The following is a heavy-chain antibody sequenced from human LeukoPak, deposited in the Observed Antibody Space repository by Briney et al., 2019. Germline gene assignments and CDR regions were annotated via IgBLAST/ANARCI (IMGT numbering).Heavy chain of an antibody. J-gene: IGHJ5*02. Sequence: ASETLSLTCTVSGGSISSYYWSWIRQPAGKGLEWVGRIYPSGSTNYNPSLESRVTMSVDTSKNQFSLKLSSVTAADTAVYYCARDATPTVTTHNNWFDPWGQGTLVTVSS. CDR3: ARDATPTVTTHNNWFDP. V-gene: IGHV4-4*07. CDR2: IYPSGST. D-gene: IGHD4-17*01. CDR1: GGSISSYY.